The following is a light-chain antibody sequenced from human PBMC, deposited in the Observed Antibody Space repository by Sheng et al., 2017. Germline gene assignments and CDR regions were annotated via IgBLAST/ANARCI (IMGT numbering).Light chain of an antibody. CDR2: KAS. V-gene: IGKV1-5*03. CDR1: QTIHSW. CDR3: QQYRSLYT. Sequence: DFQMTQSPSTLSASVGDRVTITCRASQTIHSWLAWYHQKSGKAPRLLIYKASNLETGVPSRFSASGFGTEFSLTINNLQPDDVGTYHCQQYRSLYTFGQGTKLEI. J-gene: IGKJ2*01.